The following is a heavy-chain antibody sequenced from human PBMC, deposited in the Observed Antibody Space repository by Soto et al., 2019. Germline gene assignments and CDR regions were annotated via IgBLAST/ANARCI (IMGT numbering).Heavy chain of an antibody. CDR2: IYWDDDK. CDR1: GFSLSSPAVG. V-gene: IGHV2-5*02. D-gene: IGHD6-19*01. J-gene: IGHJ4*02. Sequence: QITLKESGPTLVKPTQTLTLTCTFSGFSLSSPAVGVNWIRQPPGKALEWLALIYWDDDKQYSPSLKNRLPITKDTPKKQVVLTMTNMDPVDTATYYCSHGSGWLSDHWGQGTLVTVSS. CDR3: SHGSGWLSDH.